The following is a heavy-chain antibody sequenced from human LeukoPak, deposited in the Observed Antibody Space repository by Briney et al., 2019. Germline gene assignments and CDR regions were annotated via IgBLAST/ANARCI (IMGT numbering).Heavy chain of an antibody. J-gene: IGHJ4*02. CDR1: GYTFTGYY. V-gene: IGHV1-2*02. CDR2: LHPNSGGT. D-gene: IGHD2-8*01. Sequence: GASVKVSCKASGYTFTGYYIHWMRQASGQGLEWWGWLHPNSGGTNYAQKLQGRVTIATDTSTSTAYRELRSLRSDDTGVYYCARDPQTEAGVDIVLMVYAKGGACFDYWGQGTLVTVSS. CDR3: ARDPQTEAGVDIVLMVYAKGGACFDY.